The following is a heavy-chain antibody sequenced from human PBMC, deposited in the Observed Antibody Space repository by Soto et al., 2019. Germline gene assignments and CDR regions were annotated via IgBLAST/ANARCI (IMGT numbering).Heavy chain of an antibody. Sequence: SETLSLTCTVSGGSISSGGYYWSWIRQHPGTGLEWIGHISYSGSTYYNTSLKSRVTISVDTSRNQFSLKLSSVTAADTAVYYCARLRVEVQWLVGPMARWFDPWGQGTLLTVS. J-gene: IGHJ5*02. CDR1: GGSISSGGYY. CDR3: ARLRVEVQWLVGPMARWFDP. CDR2: ISYSGST. D-gene: IGHD6-19*01. V-gene: IGHV4-31*03.